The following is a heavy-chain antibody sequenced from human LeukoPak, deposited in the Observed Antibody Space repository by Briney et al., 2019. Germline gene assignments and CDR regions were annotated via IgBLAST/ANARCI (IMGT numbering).Heavy chain of an antibody. J-gene: IGHJ6*03. D-gene: IGHD6-6*01. Sequence: SGTLSLTCTVSGGSISSYYWSWIRQPPGKGLEWIGYIYYSGSTNYNPSLKSRVTISVDTSKNQFSLKLSSVTAADTAVYYCARAVAARRDHYYYYYMDVWGKGTTVTVSS. CDR2: IYYSGST. V-gene: IGHV4-59*01. CDR1: GGSISSYY. CDR3: ARAVAARRDHYYYYYMDV.